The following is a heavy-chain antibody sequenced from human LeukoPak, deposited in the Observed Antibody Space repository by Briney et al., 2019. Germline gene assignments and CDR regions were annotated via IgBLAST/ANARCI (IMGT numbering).Heavy chain of an antibody. J-gene: IGHJ4*02. D-gene: IGHD2-2*01. CDR1: GFTFSSYA. V-gene: IGHV3-23*01. Sequence: PGGPLRLSCAASGFTFSSYAMSWVRQAPGKGLEWVSAISGSGGSTYYADSVKGRFTISRDNSKNTLYLQMNSLRAEDTAVYYCAKKARIVPAAMVDYWGQGTLVTVSS. CDR3: AKKARIVPAAMVDY. CDR2: ISGSGGST.